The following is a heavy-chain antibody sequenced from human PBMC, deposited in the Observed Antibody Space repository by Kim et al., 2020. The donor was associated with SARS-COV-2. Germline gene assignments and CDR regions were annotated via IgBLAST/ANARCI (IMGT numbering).Heavy chain of an antibody. J-gene: IGHJ4*02. V-gene: IGHV4-34*01. CDR2: INPSGTT. D-gene: IGHD3-10*01. Sequence: SETLSLTCDVSGGPFSGYYWGWIRQVPGKGLEWIGDINPSGTTNYNPSLKSRLSISLDTSKNQFAVRLTSVTAADTAVYYCARVKSQNRMGVGGLTGKGRRKTYYFDTWGQGTLVTVSP. CDR3: ARVKSQNRMGVGGLTGKGRRKTYYFDT. CDR1: GGPFSGYY.